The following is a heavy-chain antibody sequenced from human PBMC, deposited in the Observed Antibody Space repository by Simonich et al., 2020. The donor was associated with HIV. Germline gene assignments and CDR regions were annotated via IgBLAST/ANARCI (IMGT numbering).Heavy chain of an antibody. D-gene: IGHD1-20*01. V-gene: IGHV4-34*01. CDR1: GGSFSGYY. CDR2: INHSGST. Sequence: QVQLQQWGAGLLKPSETLSLTCAVYGGSFSGYYWSWIRQPPGKGLEWIGEINHSGSTNYNPSLRRQVTISVDTSKNQFSLKLSSVTAADTAVYYCARLTGTTPGGVDYWGQGTLVTVSS. J-gene: IGHJ4*02. CDR3: ARLTGTTPGGVDY.